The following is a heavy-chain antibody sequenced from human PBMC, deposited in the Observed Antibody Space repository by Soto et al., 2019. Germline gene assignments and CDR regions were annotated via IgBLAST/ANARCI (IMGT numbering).Heavy chain of an antibody. Sequence: SETLSLTCTVSGASISGFYWSWIRKTAGKGLEWIERIYATGTTDYNPSLKSRVMMSVDTSKKQFSLELRSVTAADTAVYYCVRDGTKTLRDWFDPWGQGISVTVSS. CDR3: VRDGTKTLRDWFDP. V-gene: IGHV4-4*07. D-gene: IGHD1-1*01. CDR2: IYATGTT. CDR1: GASISGFY. J-gene: IGHJ5*02.